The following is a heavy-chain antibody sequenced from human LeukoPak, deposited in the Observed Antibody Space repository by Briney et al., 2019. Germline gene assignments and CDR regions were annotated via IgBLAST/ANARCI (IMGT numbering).Heavy chain of an antibody. D-gene: IGHD5-24*01. J-gene: IGHJ4*02. CDR2: IRYDGSNK. V-gene: IGHV3-30*02. CDR3: ARNKEMATINPSYYSDY. Sequence: GGSLRLSCTASGFTFGDYAMSWVRQAPGKGLEWVAFIRYDGSNKYYADSVKGRFTISRDNAKNSLYLQMNSLRAEDTAVYYCARNKEMATINPSYYSDYWGQGTLVTVSS. CDR1: GFTFGDYA.